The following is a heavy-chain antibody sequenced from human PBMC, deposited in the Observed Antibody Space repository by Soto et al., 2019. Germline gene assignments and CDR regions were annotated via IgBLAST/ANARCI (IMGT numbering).Heavy chain of an antibody. CDR3: ARHRYCSGGSCYLVDTAMAPIDY. Sequence: PGESLKISCKGSGYSFTSYWIGWVRQMPGKGLEWMGIIYPGDSDTRYSPSFQGQVTISADKSISTAYLQWSSLKASDTAMYYCARHRYCSGGSCYLVDTAMAPIDYWGQGTLVTVSS. CDR2: IYPGDSDT. D-gene: IGHD2-15*01. V-gene: IGHV5-51*01. CDR1: GYSFTSYW. J-gene: IGHJ4*02.